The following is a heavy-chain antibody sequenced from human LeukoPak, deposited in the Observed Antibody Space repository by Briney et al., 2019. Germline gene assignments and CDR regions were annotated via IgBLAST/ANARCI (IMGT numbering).Heavy chain of an antibody. J-gene: IGHJ4*02. CDR3: AKDHFPGIAVAGFDY. V-gene: IGHV3-23*01. CDR2: ISGSGGST. Sequence: PGGSLRLSCAASGFTFSSYEMSWVRQAPGKGLEWVSAISGSGGSTYYADSVKGRFTISRDNSKNTLYLQMNSLRAEDTAVYCCAKDHFPGIAVAGFDYWGQGTLVTVSS. CDR1: GFTFSSYE. D-gene: IGHD6-19*01.